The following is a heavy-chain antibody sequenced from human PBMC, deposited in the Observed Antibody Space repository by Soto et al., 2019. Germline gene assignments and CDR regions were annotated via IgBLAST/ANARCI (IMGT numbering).Heavy chain of an antibody. J-gene: IGHJ4*02. V-gene: IGHV1-69*02. CDR2: IIPILGIA. Sequence: QVQLVQSGAEVKKPGSSVKVSCKASGGTFSSYTISWVRQAPGQGLEWMGRIIPILGIANYAQKFQGRVTITADKSTSTAYMELSSLRSEDTAVYYCAIYVATAIDFDYWGQGTLVTVSS. CDR1: GGTFSSYT. D-gene: IGHD5-18*01. CDR3: AIYVATAIDFDY.